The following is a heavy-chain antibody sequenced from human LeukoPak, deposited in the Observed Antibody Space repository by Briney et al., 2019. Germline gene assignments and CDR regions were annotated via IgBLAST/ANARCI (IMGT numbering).Heavy chain of an antibody. J-gene: IGHJ5*02. V-gene: IGHV2-5*01. Sequence: SGPTLVNPTQTLTLTCTFSGFSLSTSGVGVGWIRQPPGKALEWLALIYWSDDKRYSPSLKSRLTITKDTSKNQVVLTMTNMDPVDTATYYCAHRGYYYDSSGYNWFDPWGQGTLVTVSS. D-gene: IGHD3-22*01. CDR3: AHRGYYYDSSGYNWFDP. CDR2: IYWSDDK. CDR1: GFSLSTSGVG.